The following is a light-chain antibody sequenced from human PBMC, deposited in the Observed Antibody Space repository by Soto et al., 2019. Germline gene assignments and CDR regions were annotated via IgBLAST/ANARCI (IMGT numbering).Light chain of an antibody. CDR2: AAS. Sequence: DIQMTQSPSSLSAFLGDRVTITCRASQGISDYLVWYQQKPGKVPKLLIYAASTLQSGVLPRFSGTGSGTDFPLTISSLQPEDVATCCCQSYYSAPFTFGPGTKVDIK. J-gene: IGKJ3*01. V-gene: IGKV1-27*01. CDR1: QGISDY. CDR3: QSYYSAPFT.